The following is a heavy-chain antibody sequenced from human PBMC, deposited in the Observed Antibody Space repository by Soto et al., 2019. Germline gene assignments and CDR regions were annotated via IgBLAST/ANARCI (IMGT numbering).Heavy chain of an antibody. V-gene: IGHV1-46*01. CDR2: INPSGGST. Sequence: ASVKVSCKASGYTFTSYYMHWVRQAPGQGLEWMGIINPSGGSTSYAQKFQGRVTMTRDTSTSTVYMELSSLRSEDTAVYYCARDRWYDFWGGYYFFLDYWGQGTLVTVSS. D-gene: IGHD3-3*01. J-gene: IGHJ4*02. CDR1: GYTFTSYY. CDR3: ARDRWYDFWGGYYFFLDY.